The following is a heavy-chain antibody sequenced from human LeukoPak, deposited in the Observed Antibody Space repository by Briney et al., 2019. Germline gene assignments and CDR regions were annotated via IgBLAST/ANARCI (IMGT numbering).Heavy chain of an antibody. D-gene: IGHD3-10*01. J-gene: IGHJ6*02. CDR1: GYTFTSYG. CDR3: ARYHYGLGDYGMDV. CDR2: ISAYNGNS. V-gene: IGHV1-18*01. Sequence: ASVKVSCKASGYTFTSYGISWVRQAPGQGLEWMGWISAYNGNSNYAQKLQGRVTMTTDASTSTAYMELRSLRSDDTAVYYCARYHYGLGDYGMDVWGQGTTVTVSS.